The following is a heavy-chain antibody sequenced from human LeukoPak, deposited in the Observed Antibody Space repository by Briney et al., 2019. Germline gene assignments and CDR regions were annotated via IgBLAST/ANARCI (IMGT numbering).Heavy chain of an antibody. V-gene: IGHV4-59*01. CDR3: ARDALGYSSDY. CDR2: IYYSGST. Sequence: SETLSLTCTVSDDSISSYYWSWIRQPPGKGLEWIGYIYYSGSTNYNPSLKRRVTISVDTSKNQFSLKLSSVTAADTAVYYCARDALGYSSDYWGQGTLVTVSS. CDR1: DDSISSYY. J-gene: IGHJ4*02. D-gene: IGHD5-18*01.